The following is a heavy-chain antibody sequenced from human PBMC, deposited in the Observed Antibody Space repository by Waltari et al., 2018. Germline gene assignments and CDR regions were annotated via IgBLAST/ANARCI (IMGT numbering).Heavy chain of an antibody. V-gene: IGHV1-69*05. CDR3: AKGQLRGWWFDL. Sequence: QVQLVQSGAEVKKPGSSVKVSCKASGGTFSSYAISWVRQAPGQGLEWMGGIIPSSGTANYAHRFKGRVTMTTDQSTRTAYMELSRLRSEYTSVYDCAKGQLRGWWFDLWGQGTLVTVSS. J-gene: IGHJ5*02. CDR2: IIPSSGTA. D-gene: IGHD1-1*01. CDR1: GGTFSSYA.